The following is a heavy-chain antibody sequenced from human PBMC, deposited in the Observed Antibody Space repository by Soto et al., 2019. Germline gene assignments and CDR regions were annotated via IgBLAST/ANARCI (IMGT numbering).Heavy chain of an antibody. CDR2: MYYSGST. Sequence: SETLSLTCTVSGGSISSGDHYWSWIRQPPGKGLEWIGYMYYSGSTYFNPSPKSRVTISVDTSKNQFSLKLGSVTAADTAVYYCARRSYYGSYGLDVWGQGTTVTVSS. CDR3: ARRSYYGSYGLDV. D-gene: IGHD3-10*01. CDR1: GGSISSGDHY. J-gene: IGHJ6*02. V-gene: IGHV4-30-4*01.